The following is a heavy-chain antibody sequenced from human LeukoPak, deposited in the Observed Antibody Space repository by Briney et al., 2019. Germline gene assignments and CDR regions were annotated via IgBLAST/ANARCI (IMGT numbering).Heavy chain of an antibody. CDR2: IYHSGST. J-gene: IGHJ6*02. V-gene: IGHV4-30-2*01. CDR1: GGSISSGGYS. D-gene: IGHD5/OR15-5a*01. CDR3: ARVAIYLYYYGMDV. Sequence: SETLSLTCAVSGGSISSGGYSWSWIRQPPGKGLEWIGYIYHSGSTYYNPSLKSRVTISVDRSKNQFSLKLSSVTAADTAVYYCARVAIYLYYYGMDVWGQGTTVTVSS.